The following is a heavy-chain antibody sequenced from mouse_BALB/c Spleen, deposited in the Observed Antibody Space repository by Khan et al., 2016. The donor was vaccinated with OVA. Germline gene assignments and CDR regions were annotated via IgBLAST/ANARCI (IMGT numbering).Heavy chain of an antibody. D-gene: IGHD2-10*02. CDR2: ISHSCRT. Sequence: EVQLQESGPGLVKPSQSLSLTCTVTGYSITSNYAWNWFRQFPVNKLEWLGYISHSCRTSYNPPLKIRISITRDTSKNQFFLQLNSVTTEDTATYECSRKRYFEYAVLLWGQG. CDR1: GYSITSNYA. V-gene: IGHV3-2*02. CDR3: SRKRYFEYAVLL. J-gene: IGHJ3*01.